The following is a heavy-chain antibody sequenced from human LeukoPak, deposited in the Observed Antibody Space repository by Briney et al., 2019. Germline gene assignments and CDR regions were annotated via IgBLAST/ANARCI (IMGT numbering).Heavy chain of an antibody. CDR3: ARSPQGVVPAASHNRYYYYYMDV. CDR1: GFTFSSYG. D-gene: IGHD2-2*01. Sequence: PGRSLRLSCAASGFTFSSYGMHWVRQAPGKGLEWVAVIWYDGSNKYYADSVKGRFTISRDNSKNTLYLQMNSLRAEDTAVYYCARSPQGVVPAASHNRYYYYYMDVWGKGTTVTVSS. CDR2: IWYDGSNK. J-gene: IGHJ6*03. V-gene: IGHV3-33*01.